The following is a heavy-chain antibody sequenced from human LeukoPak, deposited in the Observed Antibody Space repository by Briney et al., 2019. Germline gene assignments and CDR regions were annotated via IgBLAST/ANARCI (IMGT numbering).Heavy chain of an antibody. CDR2: IKQDGSEK. J-gene: IGHJ4*02. V-gene: IGHV3-7*01. D-gene: IGHD2-2*01. CDR1: GFTFSSYW. Sequence: GGSLRLSCAASGFTFSSYWMSWVRQAPGKGLEWVANIKQDGSEKYYVDSVKGRLTISRDNAKNSLYLQMNSLRAEDTAVYYCARSGYCSSTSCFSGLGYWGQGTLVTVSS. CDR3: ARSGYCSSTSCFSGLGY.